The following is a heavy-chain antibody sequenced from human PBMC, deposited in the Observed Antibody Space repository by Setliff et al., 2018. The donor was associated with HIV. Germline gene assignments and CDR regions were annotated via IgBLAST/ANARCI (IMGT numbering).Heavy chain of an antibody. J-gene: IGHJ5*02. CDR3: ARASMVRGVIITSHWFDP. Sequence: SETLSLTCAVSGGSISSSNWWSWVRQPPGKGLEWIGEIYHSGSTNYNPSLKSRVTISVDKSKNQFSLKLSSVTAADTAVYYRARASMVRGVIITSHWFDPWGQGTLVTVSS. D-gene: IGHD3-10*01. CDR1: GGSISSSNW. V-gene: IGHV4-4*02. CDR2: IYHSGST.